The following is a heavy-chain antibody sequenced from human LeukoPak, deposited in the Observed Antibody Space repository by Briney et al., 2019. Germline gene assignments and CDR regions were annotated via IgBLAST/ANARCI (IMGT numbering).Heavy chain of an antibody. CDR2: FYYPGST. J-gene: IGHJ4*02. D-gene: IGHD6-19*01. V-gene: IGHV4-59*01. Sequence: PSETLSLTCTVSGASISSYYWSWIRQPPGKGLEWIGYFYYPGSTNYNPSLKSRVTISVDTSKNQFSLKLSSVTTADTAVYYCARVFSSGWYSFDYWGQGTLVTVSS. CDR1: GASISSYY. CDR3: ARVFSSGWYSFDY.